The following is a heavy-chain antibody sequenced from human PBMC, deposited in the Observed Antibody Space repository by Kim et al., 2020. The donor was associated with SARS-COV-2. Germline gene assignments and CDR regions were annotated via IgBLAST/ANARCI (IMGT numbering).Heavy chain of an antibody. V-gene: IGHV1-69*13. Sequence: SVKVSCKASGGTFSSYAISWVRQAPGQGLEWMGGIIPIFGTANYAQKFQGRVTITADESTSTAYMELSSLRSEDTAVYYCARDQNGPLAHQTYYYGMDVWGQGTTVTVSS. CDR3: ARDQNGPLAHQTYYYGMDV. J-gene: IGHJ6*02. CDR2: IIPIFGTA. CDR1: GGTFSSYA. D-gene: IGHD1-1*01.